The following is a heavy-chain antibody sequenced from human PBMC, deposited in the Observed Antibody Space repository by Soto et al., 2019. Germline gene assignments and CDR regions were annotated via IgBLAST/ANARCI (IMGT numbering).Heavy chain of an antibody. J-gene: IGHJ4*02. D-gene: IGHD6-6*01. CDR3: ARDPQGSIAPGEN. Sequence: QVQLVQSGAEVKKPGSSVKVSCKASGGTFSSYAISWVRQAPGQGLEWMGGIIPSFGTANYAQKFQGRVTITADESTSTDYMEMSSLRSEDTAVYYSARDPQGSIAPGENWGQGTLVTVSS. V-gene: IGHV1-69*01. CDR2: IIPSFGTA. CDR1: GGTFSSYA.